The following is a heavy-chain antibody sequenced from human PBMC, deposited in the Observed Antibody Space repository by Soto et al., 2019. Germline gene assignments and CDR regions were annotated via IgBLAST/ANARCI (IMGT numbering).Heavy chain of an antibody. Sequence: QVQLQESGPGLVKPSQTLSLTCTVSGGSISSGGYYWSWIRQHPGKGLEWIGYIYYSGSTYYNPSLKSRVTISVDPSKNPFSLKLSSVTSADTAVFYCARVGGINWFDPWGQGTLVTVSS. V-gene: IGHV4-31*03. CDR3: ARVGGINWFDP. CDR2: IYYSGST. D-gene: IGHD3-16*01. J-gene: IGHJ5*02. CDR1: GGSISSGGYY.